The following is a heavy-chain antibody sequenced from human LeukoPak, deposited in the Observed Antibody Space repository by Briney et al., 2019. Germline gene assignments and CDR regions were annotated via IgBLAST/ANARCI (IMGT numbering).Heavy chain of an antibody. CDR3: ARGGSPNWFDP. CDR1: GGSISSSSYY. D-gene: IGHD3-16*01. Sequence: SETLSLTCTVSGGSISSSSYYWGWIRQPPGKGLEWIGSIYYSGSTYYNPSLKSRVTISVDTSKNQFSLKLSSVTAADTAVYYCARGGSPNWFDPWGQGTLVTVSS. V-gene: IGHV4-39*07. J-gene: IGHJ5*02. CDR2: IYYSGST.